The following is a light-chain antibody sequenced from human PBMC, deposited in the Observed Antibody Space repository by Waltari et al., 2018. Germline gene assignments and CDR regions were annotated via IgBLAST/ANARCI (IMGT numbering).Light chain of an antibody. CDR2: WAS. Sequence: DIVMTQSPDSLAVSLGERVTINCRSSQTILDTYDKNYLAWHQQKPGQSPRWLIYWASTREFGVPDRCSGSGSGTDFTLTISGLQAKDVSVYYCQQYFNTPIPFGGGTNVEIK. V-gene: IGKV4-1*01. CDR3: QQYFNTPIP. J-gene: IGKJ4*01. CDR1: QTILDTYDKNY.